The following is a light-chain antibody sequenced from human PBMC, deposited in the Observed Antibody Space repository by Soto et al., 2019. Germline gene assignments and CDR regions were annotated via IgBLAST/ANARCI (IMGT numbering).Light chain of an antibody. CDR3: GAWDNTQSWV. Sequence: QSVLTQSPSVSAAPGQRSTISCSGSGFNIGGFSVSWYQQLPGTAPKLLIYENDKRPSGIPDRFSGSKSGTSATLAITTLQTGDEAHYFCGAWDNTQSWVFGPGTKLTVL. V-gene: IGLV1-51*01. J-gene: IGLJ1*01. CDR2: END. CDR1: GFNIGGFS.